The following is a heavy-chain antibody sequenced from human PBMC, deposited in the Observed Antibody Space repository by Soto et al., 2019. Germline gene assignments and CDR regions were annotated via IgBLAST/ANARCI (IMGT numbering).Heavy chain of an antibody. CDR3: ARSIQLWTAFDS. D-gene: IGHD5-18*01. Sequence: SETLSLTCTVSGGSVSSGDYYWSWIRQPPGKGLEWIGYIYYSGSTNYNPSLKSRVSISLDTSKNQFSLRLTSVTAADTAVYYCARSIQLWTAFDSWGQGTLVTVSS. CDR2: IYYSGST. V-gene: IGHV4-61*08. CDR1: GGSVSSGDYY. J-gene: IGHJ4*02.